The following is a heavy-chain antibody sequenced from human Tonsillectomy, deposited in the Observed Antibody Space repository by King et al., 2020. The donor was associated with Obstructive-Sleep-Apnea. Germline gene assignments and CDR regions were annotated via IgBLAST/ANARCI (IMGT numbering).Heavy chain of an antibody. Sequence: VQLVESGGGLVQPGRSLRLSCAASGITFDDYAMHLGRQAPGKGLEWGSGISWDSGSIGYADSVRGRFTMSRENAKNSLYLQMNSLRAEDTALYYCAKDLSDRYSSSWRMGPGFDYWGQGTLVTVSS. V-gene: IGHV3-9*01. CDR3: AKDLSDRYSSSWRMGPGFDY. D-gene: IGHD6-13*01. J-gene: IGHJ4*02. CDR2: ISWDSGSI. CDR1: GITFDDYA.